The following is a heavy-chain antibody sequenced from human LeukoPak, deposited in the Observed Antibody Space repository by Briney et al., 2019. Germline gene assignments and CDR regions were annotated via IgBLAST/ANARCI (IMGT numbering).Heavy chain of an antibody. CDR2: IIPIFGTA. Sequence: SVKVSCKASGGTFSSYAISWVRQAPGQGLEWMGGIIPIFGTANYAQKFQGRVTITADKSTSTAYMELSSLRSDDTAVYYCARTYYYDSSGPFDYWGQGTLVTVSS. CDR1: GGTFSSYA. J-gene: IGHJ4*02. CDR3: ARTYYYDSSGPFDY. D-gene: IGHD3-22*01. V-gene: IGHV1-69*06.